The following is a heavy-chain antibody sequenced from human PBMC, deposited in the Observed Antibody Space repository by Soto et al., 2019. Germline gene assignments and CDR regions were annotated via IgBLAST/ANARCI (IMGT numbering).Heavy chain of an antibody. CDR3: ARDRGYYDSSGPGDAFDI. D-gene: IGHD3-22*01. J-gene: IGHJ3*02. CDR2: IIPIFGTA. V-gene: IGHV1-69*13. Sequence: RASVKVSCKASGGTFSSYAISWVRQAPGQGLEWMGGIIPIFGTANYAQKFQGRVTITADESTSTAYMELSSLRSEDTAVYYCARDRGYYDSSGPGDAFDIWGQGTMVTVSS. CDR1: GGTFSSYA.